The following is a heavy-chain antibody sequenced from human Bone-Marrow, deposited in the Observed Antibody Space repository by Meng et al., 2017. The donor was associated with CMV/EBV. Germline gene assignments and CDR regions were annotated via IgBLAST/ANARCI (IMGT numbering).Heavy chain of an antibody. J-gene: IGHJ3*02. D-gene: IGHD4-23*01. V-gene: IGHV3-30*02. CDR1: GFTFSSYG. CDR3: AILRGGYGGNLDAFDI. Sequence: GESLKISCAASGFTFSSYGMHWVRQAPGKGLEWVAFIRYDGSNKYYADSVKGRFTISRDNSKNTLYLQMNSLGAEDTAVYYCAILRGGYGGNLDAFDIWGQGTMVTVSS. CDR2: IRYDGSNK.